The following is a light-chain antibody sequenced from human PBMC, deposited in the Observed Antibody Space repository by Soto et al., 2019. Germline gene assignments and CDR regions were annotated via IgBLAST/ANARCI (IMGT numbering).Light chain of an antibody. CDR3: QQFNSYPLT. CDR1: QGISSY. CDR2: AAS. V-gene: IGKV1-9*01. J-gene: IGKJ4*01. Sequence: DIQLTQSPSFLSASVGDRVTITCRASQGISSYLAWYQQKPGKAPKLLIYAASTLQSGVPSRFSGSGSGTEFTLTISSPQPEDFATYYCQQFNSYPLTLGGGTKVEIK.